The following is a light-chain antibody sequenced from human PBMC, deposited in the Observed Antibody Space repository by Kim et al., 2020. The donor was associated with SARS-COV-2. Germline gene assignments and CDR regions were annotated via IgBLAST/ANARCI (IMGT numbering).Light chain of an antibody. CDR1: KLGDKY. J-gene: IGLJ3*02. Sequence: SYELTQPPSVSVSPGQTASITCSGDKLGDKYACWYQQKPGQSPVLVIYQDSKRPSGIPKRFSGSNSGNTATLTIGGTQAMDEADYYCQAWDSSTGVFGGGTKVTVL. CDR2: QDS. CDR3: QAWDSSTGV. V-gene: IGLV3-1*01.